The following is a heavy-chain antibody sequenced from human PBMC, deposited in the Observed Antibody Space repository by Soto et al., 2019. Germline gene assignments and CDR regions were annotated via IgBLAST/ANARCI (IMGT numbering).Heavy chain of an antibody. CDR2: ISSSSSYI. CDR3: AREGIGYDSSGYRPYYFDY. V-gene: IGHV3-21*01. CDR1: GFTFSSYS. D-gene: IGHD3-22*01. Sequence: PGGSLRLSCSASGFTFSSYSMNWVRQAPGKGLEWVSSISSSSSYIYYADSVKGRFTISRDNAKNSLYLQMNSLRAEDTAVYYCAREGIGYDSSGYRPYYFDYWGQGTLVTVSS. J-gene: IGHJ4*02.